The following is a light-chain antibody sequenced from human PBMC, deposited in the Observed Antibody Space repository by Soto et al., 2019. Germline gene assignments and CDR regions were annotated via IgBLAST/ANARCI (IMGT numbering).Light chain of an antibody. CDR3: QQQAA. CDR2: GAS. CDR1: QSVSSF. V-gene: IGKV3-20*01. J-gene: IGKJ1*01. Sequence: TVLFQSLVLLLLWLTGERATLTCRASQSVSSFLAWYQQKPGQAPRLLIYGASIRATGIPDRFSGSGSGTDFTLTISRLEPEDFAVYYCQQQAAFGQGTKVDIK.